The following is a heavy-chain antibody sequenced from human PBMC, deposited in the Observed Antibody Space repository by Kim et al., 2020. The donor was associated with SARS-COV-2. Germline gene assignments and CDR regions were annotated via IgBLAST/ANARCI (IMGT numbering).Heavy chain of an antibody. CDR3: ARSGDSFDY. J-gene: IGHJ4*02. D-gene: IGHD4-17*01. Sequence: GSTYSNPSLKSRVTISVDTSKNQFSLKLSSVTAADTAVYYCARSGDSFDYWGQGTLVTVSS. V-gene: IGHV4-39*01. CDR2: GST.